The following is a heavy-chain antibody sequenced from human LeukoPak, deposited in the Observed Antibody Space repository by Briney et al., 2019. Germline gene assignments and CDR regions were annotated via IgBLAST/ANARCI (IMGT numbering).Heavy chain of an antibody. CDR3: ARASGGGYYFDY. Sequence: PGGSLRLSCAASGFTFSSYSMNWVRQAPGKGLEWVSSISSSSTYIYYADSVKGRFTISRDNAKNSLYLQMNSLRAEDTAVYYCARASGGGYYFDYWGQGTLVTDSS. J-gene: IGHJ4*02. CDR2: ISSSSTYI. V-gene: IGHV3-21*01. CDR1: GFTFSSYS. D-gene: IGHD2-15*01.